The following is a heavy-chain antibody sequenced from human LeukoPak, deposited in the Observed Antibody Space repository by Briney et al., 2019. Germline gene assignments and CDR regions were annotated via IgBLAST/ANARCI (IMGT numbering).Heavy chain of an antibody. J-gene: IGHJ4*02. CDR1: GFTFSSYA. CDR2: ISGSGGST. Sequence: GGSLRLSCAASGFTFSSYAMSWVRQAPGKGLEWVSAISGSGGSTYYADSVKGRFTISRDNSKNTLYLQMNSLRAEDTAVYYCARAHLEWLLGIGYWGQGTLVTVSS. D-gene: IGHD3-3*01. V-gene: IGHV3-23*01. CDR3: ARAHLEWLLGIGY.